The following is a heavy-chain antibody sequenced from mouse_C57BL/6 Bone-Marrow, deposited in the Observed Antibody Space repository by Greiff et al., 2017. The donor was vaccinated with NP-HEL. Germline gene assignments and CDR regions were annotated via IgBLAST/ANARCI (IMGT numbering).Heavy chain of an antibody. CDR2: INPNNGGT. V-gene: IGHV1-18*01. D-gene: IGHD3-2*02. CDR1: GYTFTDYN. Sequence: VQLKESGPELVKPGASVKIPCKASGYTFTDYNMDWVKQSHGKSLEWIGDINPNNGGTIYNQKFKGKATLTVDKSSSTAYMELRSLTSEDTAVYYCARAHSSGYGVDYWGQGTSVTVSS. CDR3: ARAHSSGYGVDY. J-gene: IGHJ4*01.